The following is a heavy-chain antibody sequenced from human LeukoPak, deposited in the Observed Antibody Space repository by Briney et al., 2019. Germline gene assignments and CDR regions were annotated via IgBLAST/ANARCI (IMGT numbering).Heavy chain of an antibody. CDR1: GGSISSFH. CDR2: ISYSGDT. J-gene: IGHJ4*02. CDR3: ARHAGGDYYDSGGYYYPFDY. D-gene: IGHD3-22*01. Sequence: SETLSLTCTVSGGSISSFHWSWIRQPPGKGLEWIGYISYSGDTKYNPSLKSRVTISEDTSKNQFSLKLSSVTAADTAVYYCARHAGGDYYDSGGYYYPFDYWGQGTLVTVSS. V-gene: IGHV4-59*08.